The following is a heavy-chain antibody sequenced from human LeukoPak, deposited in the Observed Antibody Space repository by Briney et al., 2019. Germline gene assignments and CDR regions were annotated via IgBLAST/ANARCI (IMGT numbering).Heavy chain of an antibody. V-gene: IGHV4-34*01. Sequence: SETLSLTCAVYGGSFSGYYWSWIRQPPGKGLEWIGEINHSGSTSYNPSLKSRVTISVDTSKNQFSLKLSSVTAADTAVYYCATTDYYDSSGSFDYWGQGTLVTVSS. CDR2: INHSGST. CDR1: GGSFSGYY. J-gene: IGHJ4*02. CDR3: ATTDYYDSSGSFDY. D-gene: IGHD3-22*01.